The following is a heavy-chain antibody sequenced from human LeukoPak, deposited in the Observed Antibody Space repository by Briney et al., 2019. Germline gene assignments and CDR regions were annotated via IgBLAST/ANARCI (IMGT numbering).Heavy chain of an antibody. Sequence: ASVKVSCKASGYTFTGYYIYWVRQAPGQGLEWMGWINADGGGTNYAQKFQGRVTMTRDTSISTAYMELSRLRSDDTAVYYCARDQDGIPAADPYYYYYMDVWGKGTTVTVSS. D-gene: IGHD6-13*01. CDR3: ARDQDGIPAADPYYYYYMDV. V-gene: IGHV1-2*02. CDR1: GYTFTGYY. J-gene: IGHJ6*03. CDR2: INADGGGT.